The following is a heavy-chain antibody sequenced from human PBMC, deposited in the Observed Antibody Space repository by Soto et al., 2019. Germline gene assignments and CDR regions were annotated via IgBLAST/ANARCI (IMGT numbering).Heavy chain of an antibody. CDR2: IYYSGST. J-gene: IGHJ5*02. D-gene: IGHD6-13*01. CDR1: VGSISSYY. V-gene: IGHV4-59*12. Sequence: SETLSLTCTVSVGSISSYYWSWIRQPPGKGLEWIGYIYYSGSTRYSPSFQGQVTISADKSISTAYLQWSSLKASDTAMYYCARRLAAQFGSWFDPWGQGTLVTVSS. CDR3: ARRLAAQFGSWFDP.